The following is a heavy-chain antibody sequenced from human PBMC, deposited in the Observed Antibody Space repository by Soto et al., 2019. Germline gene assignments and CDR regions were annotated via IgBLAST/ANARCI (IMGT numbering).Heavy chain of an antibody. V-gene: IGHV3-21*06. CDR2: ISSTTNYI. J-gene: IGHJ4*02. Sequence: GGSLRLSCAASGFSFSSYSMNWVRQAPGKGLEWVSSISSTTNYIYYGDSMKGRFTISRDNAKNSLYLEMNSLRAEDTAVYYCARESEDLTSNFDYWGQGTLVTVSS. CDR1: GFSFSSYS. CDR3: ARESEDLTSNFDY.